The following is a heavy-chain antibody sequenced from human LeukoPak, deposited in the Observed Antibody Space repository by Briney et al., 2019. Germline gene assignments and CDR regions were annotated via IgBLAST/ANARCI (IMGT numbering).Heavy chain of an antibody. V-gene: IGHV4-59*08. CDR1: GGSISSYY. J-gene: IGHJ3*02. CDR3: ARQGSGGRAFDI. Sequence: SETLSLTCIVSGGSISSYYWSWIRQPPGKGLEWIGYIYSSGSTNSNPSLKSRVTISVDTSKSQFSLKMTSVTAADTAVYYCARQGSGGRAFDIWGQGTMVTVYS. D-gene: IGHD1-26*01. CDR2: IYSSGST.